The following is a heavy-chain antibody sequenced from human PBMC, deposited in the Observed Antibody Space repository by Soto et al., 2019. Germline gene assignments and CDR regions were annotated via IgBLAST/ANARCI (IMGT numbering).Heavy chain of an antibody. D-gene: IGHD3-3*01. Sequence: SETLSLTCTVSGGSISSYDWSWIRQPPGKGLEWIGDICYSGGTNYNPSLKSRVTISVDTSKNQFSLKLSSVTAADTAVYYCARDVASDYDFWSGTNNWFDPWGQGTLVTVSS. CDR1: GGSISSYD. CDR3: ARDVASDYDFWSGTNNWFDP. J-gene: IGHJ5*02. V-gene: IGHV4-59*01. CDR2: ICYSGGT.